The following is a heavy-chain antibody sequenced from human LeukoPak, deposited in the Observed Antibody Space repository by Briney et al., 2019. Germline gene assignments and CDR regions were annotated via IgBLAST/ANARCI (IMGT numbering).Heavy chain of an antibody. J-gene: IGHJ3*02. CDR3: ARLGMALKWAAFDI. CDR2: IYYSGST. CDR1: GGSISSYY. Sequence: PSETLSLTRTLSGGSISSYYWSWIRQPPGKGLEWIGYIYYSGSTNYNPSLKSRVTISVDTSKNQFSLKLSSVTAADTAVYYCARLGMALKWAAFDIWGQGTMVTVSS. V-gene: IGHV4-59*08. D-gene: IGHD5-24*01.